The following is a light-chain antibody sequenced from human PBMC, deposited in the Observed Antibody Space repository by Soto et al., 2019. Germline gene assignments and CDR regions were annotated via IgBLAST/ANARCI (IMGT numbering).Light chain of an antibody. CDR1: QNLLHTNGYNY. CDR2: LGS. CDR3: IQALETPFT. J-gene: IGKJ3*01. V-gene: IGKV2-28*01. Sequence: DIVVTQSPLSLPVTPGEPASISCRSSQNLLHTNGYNYLDWYVQKPGQSPQLLIYLGSNRASGVPDRFSGSGSGTDFTLKISRVGAEDVGVYYCIQALETPFTFGPGTKVEIK.